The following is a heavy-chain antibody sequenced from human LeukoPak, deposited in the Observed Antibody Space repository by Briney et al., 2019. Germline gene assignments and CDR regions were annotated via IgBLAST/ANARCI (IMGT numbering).Heavy chain of an antibody. Sequence: GGSLRLSCAASGFSFRIYWMHWVRQAPGKGLVWVSRINSDGSSTNYADSVKGRFTVSRDNAKSTLYLQMNSLRAEDTAVYYCARAVAYTWGLFDYWGQGTLVTVSS. CDR2: INSDGSST. CDR1: GFSFRIYW. CDR3: ARAVAYTWGLFDY. J-gene: IGHJ4*02. V-gene: IGHV3-74*01. D-gene: IGHD1-1*01.